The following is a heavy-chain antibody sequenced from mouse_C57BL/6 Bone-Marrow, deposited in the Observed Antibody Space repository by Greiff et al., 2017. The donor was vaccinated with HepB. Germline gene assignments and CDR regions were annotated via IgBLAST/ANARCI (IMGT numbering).Heavy chain of an antibody. Sequence: EVKVVESGGGLVKPGGSLKLSCAASGFTFSDYERHWVRQAPEKGLEWVAYISSGSSTIYHADTVKGRFTISRDNAKNTLFLQMTSLRSEDTAMYYCARFWDDAMDYWGQGTSVTVSS. CDR1: GFTFSDYE. CDR3: ARFWDDAMDY. D-gene: IGHD4-1*01. J-gene: IGHJ4*01. CDR2: ISSGSSTI. V-gene: IGHV5-17*01.